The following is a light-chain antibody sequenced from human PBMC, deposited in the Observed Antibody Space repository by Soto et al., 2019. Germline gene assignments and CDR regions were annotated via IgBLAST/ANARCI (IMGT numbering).Light chain of an antibody. Sequence: DIQMTQSPSTLSASVGERVTITCRASQSISTLLAWYQQKPGKAPKLLIYDASSLESGVPSRFSSSRSWTEVTLSISSLQPDDVAANYCHHFNGFSQFTLGPGTKVDI. CDR3: HHFNGFSQFT. V-gene: IGKV1-5*01. CDR1: QSISTL. J-gene: IGKJ3*01. CDR2: DAS.